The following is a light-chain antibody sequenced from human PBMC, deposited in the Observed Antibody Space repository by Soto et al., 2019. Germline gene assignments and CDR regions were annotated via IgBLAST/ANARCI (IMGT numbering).Light chain of an antibody. CDR3: QQYNTYSWT. J-gene: IGKJ1*01. Sequence: IQMIQSPSTLSASIGDRVTITCRASQRISDWFAWHHQKPGQAPKLLISAASNLESGVPSGFSGSGSGTEFTLTISGLQPDDFATYYCQQYNTYSWTFGQGTKVDI. CDR1: QRISDW. V-gene: IGKV1-5*01. CDR2: AAS.